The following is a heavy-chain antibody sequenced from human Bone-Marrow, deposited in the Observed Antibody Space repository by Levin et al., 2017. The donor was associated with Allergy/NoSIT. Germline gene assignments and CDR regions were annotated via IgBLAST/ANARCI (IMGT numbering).Heavy chain of an antibody. CDR3: AHITAGWELFDY. CDR2: IYWDDDR. V-gene: IGHV2-5*02. D-gene: IGHD1-7*01. CDR1: GFSLSSATMG. J-gene: IGHJ4*02. Sequence: SGPTLVKPTETLTLTCTFSGFSLSSATMGVAWFRQPPRKALEWLALIYWDDDRRYIPSLRSRLTITQGTSKNQVVLTMTNMDPVDTATYFCAHITAGWELFDYWGQGTLVTVSS.